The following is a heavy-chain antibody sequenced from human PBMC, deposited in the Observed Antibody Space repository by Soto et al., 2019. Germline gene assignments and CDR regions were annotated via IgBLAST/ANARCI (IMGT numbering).Heavy chain of an antibody. V-gene: IGHV4-30-4*01. D-gene: IGHD2-2*01. CDR1: GGSISSGDYY. Sequence: QVQLQESSPGLVKPSQTLSLTCTVSGGSISSGDYYWSWIRQPPGKGLEWIGYIYYSGSTYYNPSLKSRVTISVDTSKNQFSLKLSSVTAADTAVYYCARGGSIVVVPAAMTYYHYGMDVWVQGTTVTVSS. CDR3: ARGGSIVVVPAAMTYYHYGMDV. CDR2: IYYSGST. J-gene: IGHJ6*02.